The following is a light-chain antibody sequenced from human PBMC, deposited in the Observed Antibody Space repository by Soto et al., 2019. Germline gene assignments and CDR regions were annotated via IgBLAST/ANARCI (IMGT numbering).Light chain of an antibody. V-gene: IGKV1-33*01. CDR1: QDISNW. Sequence: DIQMTQSPSSVSASVGDRVSITCRANQDISNWLAWYQQKPGRAPKLLIYDASNLEAGVPSRFRGSGSGTDFTFTISRLQPEDIATYYCQQYENLPTFGQGTRLEIK. CDR3: QQYENLPT. CDR2: DAS. J-gene: IGKJ5*01.